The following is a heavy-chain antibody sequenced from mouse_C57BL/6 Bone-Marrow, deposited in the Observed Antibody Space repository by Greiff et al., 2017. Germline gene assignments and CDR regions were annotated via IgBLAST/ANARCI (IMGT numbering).Heavy chain of an antibody. Sequence: VVESGGGLVQPGGSLKLSCAASGFTFSDYYMYWVRQTPEKRLEWVAYISNGGGSTYYPDTVKGRFTISRDNAKNTLYLQMSRLKSEDTAMYYCARRDYWDGCFYYWGQGTTLTVSS. J-gene: IGHJ2*01. V-gene: IGHV5-12*01. D-gene: IGHD4-1*01. CDR2: ISNGGGST. CDR1: GFTFSDYY. CDR3: ARRDYWDGCFYY.